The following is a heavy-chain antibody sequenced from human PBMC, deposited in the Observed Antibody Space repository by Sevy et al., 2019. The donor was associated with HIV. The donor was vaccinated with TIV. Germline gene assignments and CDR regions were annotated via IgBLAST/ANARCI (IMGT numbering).Heavy chain of an antibody. V-gene: IGHV4-39*01. CDR1: GDTISSNSHY. CDR3: ARHATPGLFVCVGSGGFDP. Sequence: SETLSLTCSVSGDTISSNSHYWDLIRQSPGKGLEWIGSIFYSGTTYYNPSLKSRLTISVVTSNDQFFLRQDSVTASDTAGYHSARHATPGLFVCVGSGGFDPWGQGTLVTVSS. CDR2: IFYSGTT. J-gene: IGHJ5*02. D-gene: IGHD3-22*01.